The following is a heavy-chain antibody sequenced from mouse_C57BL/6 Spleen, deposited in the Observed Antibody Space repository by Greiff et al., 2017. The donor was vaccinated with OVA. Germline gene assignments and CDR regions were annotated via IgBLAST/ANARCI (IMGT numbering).Heavy chain of an antibody. CDR2: ISYSGST. J-gene: IGHJ1*03. CDR3: ARGWITTVVATRYFDV. V-gene: IGHV3-1*01. CDR1: GYSITSGYD. D-gene: IGHD1-1*01. Sequence: EVQLQESGPGMVKPSQSLSLTCTVTGYSITSGYDWHWIRHFPGNKLEWMGYISYSGSTNYNPSLKSRISITHDTSKNHFFLKLNSVTTEDTATYYCARGWITTVVATRYFDVLGTGTTVTVSS.